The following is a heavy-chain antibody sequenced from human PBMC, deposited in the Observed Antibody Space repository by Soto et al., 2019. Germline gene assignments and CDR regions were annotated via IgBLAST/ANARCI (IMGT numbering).Heavy chain of an antibody. CDR3: ARDTEYYDFWSGYYRHYYGMDV. CDR2: INPSGGST. D-gene: IGHD3-3*01. V-gene: IGHV1-46*01. CDR1: GYTFTSYY. Sequence: GASVKVSCKASGYTFTSYYMHWVRQAPGQGLEWMGIINPSGGSTSYAQKFQGRVTMTRDTSTSTVYMELSSLRSEDTAVYYCARDTEYYDFWSGYYRHYYGMDVWGQGTTVTVS. J-gene: IGHJ6*02.